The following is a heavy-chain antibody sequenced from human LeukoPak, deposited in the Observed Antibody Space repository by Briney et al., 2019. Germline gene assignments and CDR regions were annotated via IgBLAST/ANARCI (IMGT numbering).Heavy chain of an antibody. CDR2: ISGSGGAT. D-gene: IGHD2-21*01. CDR1: GFTFSSYA. CDR3: ARLYRPGYFYYMDV. J-gene: IGHJ6*03. Sequence: GGSLRLSCAASGFTFSSYAMSWVRQAPGKGLEWVSAISGSGGATYYADSVKGRFTISRDNAKNSLYLQMNSLRAEDTAVYYCARLYRPGYFYYMDVWGKGTTVTVSS. V-gene: IGHV3-23*01.